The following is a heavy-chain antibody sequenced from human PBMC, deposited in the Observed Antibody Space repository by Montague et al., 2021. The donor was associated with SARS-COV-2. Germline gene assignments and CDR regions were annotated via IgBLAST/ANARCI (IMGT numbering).Heavy chain of an antibody. CDR1: GDSIGSSSYY. Sequence: SETLSLTCTVSGDSIGSSSYYWGWIRQPPGKGLEGIGSIYHDGNTYYNPSLKTRVSLSIDGRKNQFSLKFYSVTVADTAVYSCARGPKMGGSGYYYNWGQGILVTVSS. J-gene: IGHJ1*01. CDR2: IYHDGNT. CDR3: ARGPKMGGSGYYYN. D-gene: IGHD3-22*01. V-gene: IGHV4-39*01.